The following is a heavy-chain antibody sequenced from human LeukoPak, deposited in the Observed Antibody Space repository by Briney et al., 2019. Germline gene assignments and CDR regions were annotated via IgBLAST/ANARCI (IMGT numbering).Heavy chain of an antibody. CDR3: ARGGNPQNYYYFYMDV. V-gene: IGHV4-34*01. CDR1: GGSFRAYY. J-gene: IGHJ6*03. Sequence: SETLSLTCEVYGGSFRAYYCAWIRQPPGKGLEWIGDFDHSGRINYNPSLNNRVSISMDTSKSQCFLTVSSMTAADTGVYYCARGGNPQNYYYFYMDVWGNGSSVIVPS. CDR2: FDHSGRI.